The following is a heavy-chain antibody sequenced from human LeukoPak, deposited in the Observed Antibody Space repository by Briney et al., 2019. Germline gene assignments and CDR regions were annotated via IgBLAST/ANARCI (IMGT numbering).Heavy chain of an antibody. CDR2: IYYSGST. D-gene: IGHD3-22*01. J-gene: IGHJ3*02. Sequence: SETLSLTCTVSGGSISSSSYYWGWIRQPPGKGLEWIGSIYYSGSTYYNPSLKSRVTISVDTSKNQFSLKLSSVTAADTAVYYCARQLGDITMIVVVIPPGAFDIWGQGTMVTVSS. CDR3: ARQLGDITMIVVVIPPGAFDI. V-gene: IGHV4-39*01. CDR1: GGSISSSSYY.